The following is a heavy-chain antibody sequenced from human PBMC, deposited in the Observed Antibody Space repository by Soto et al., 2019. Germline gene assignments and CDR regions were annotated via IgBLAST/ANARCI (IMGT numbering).Heavy chain of an antibody. D-gene: IGHD6-19*01. CDR1: GGSISSYY. Sequence: QVQLQESGPGLVKPSETLSLTCTVSGGSISSYYWSWIRQPPGKGLEWIGYIYYSGSTNYNPSLKTRVTISVDTSTTQFSLKLSSVTAADPAVYYCARQVGGWAPWYFDYWGQGTLVTVSS. J-gene: IGHJ4*02. CDR3: ARQVGGWAPWYFDY. CDR2: IYYSGST. V-gene: IGHV4-59*08.